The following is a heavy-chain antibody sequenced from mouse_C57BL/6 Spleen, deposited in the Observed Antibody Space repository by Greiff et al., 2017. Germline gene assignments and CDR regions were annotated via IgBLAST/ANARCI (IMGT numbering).Heavy chain of an antibody. J-gene: IGHJ2*01. V-gene: IGHV5-9*01. Sequence: DVKLVESGGGLVKPGGSLKLSCAASGFTFSSYTMSWVRQTPEKRLEWVATISGGGGNTYYPDSVKGRFTISRDNAKNTLYLQMSSLRSEDTALYYCARRRGNWDYFDYWGQGTTLTVSA. CDR1: GFTFSSYT. D-gene: IGHD4-1*01. CDR3: ARRRGNWDYFDY. CDR2: ISGGGGNT.